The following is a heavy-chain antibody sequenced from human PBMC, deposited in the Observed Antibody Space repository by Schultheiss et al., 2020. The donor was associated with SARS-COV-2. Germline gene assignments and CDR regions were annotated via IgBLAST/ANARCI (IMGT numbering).Heavy chain of an antibody. CDR2: ISYDGSNK. J-gene: IGHJ6*03. V-gene: IGHV3-30*03. D-gene: IGHD7-27*01. CDR3: ARDPRTGDRYYYYYMDV. Sequence: GESLKISCAASGFTFSSYGMHWVRQAPGKGLEWVAVISYDGSNKYYADSVKGRFTISRDNSKNTLYLQMNSLRAEDTAVYYCARDPRTGDRYYYYYMDVWGKGTTVTVSS. CDR1: GFTFSSYG.